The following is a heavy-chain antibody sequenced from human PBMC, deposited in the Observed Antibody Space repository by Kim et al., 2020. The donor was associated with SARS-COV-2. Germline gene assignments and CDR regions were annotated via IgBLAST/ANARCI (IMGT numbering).Heavy chain of an antibody. CDR1: GYSFTSYW. Sequence: GESLKISCKGSGYSFTSYWIGWVRQMPGKGLEWMGIIYPGDSDTRSSPSFQGLVTISADRSISTAYLQWSSLKASDTAMYYWARPAGLISGSYVDYWGQGALVTVSS. D-gene: IGHD1-26*01. CDR2: IYPGDSDT. V-gene: IGHV5-51*01. CDR3: ARPAGLISGSYVDY. J-gene: IGHJ4*02.